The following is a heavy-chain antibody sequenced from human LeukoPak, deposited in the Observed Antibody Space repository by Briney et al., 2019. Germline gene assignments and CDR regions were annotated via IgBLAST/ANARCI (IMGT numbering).Heavy chain of an antibody. CDR2: ISSSGDSM. Sequence: GGSLRLSCAASGFTSEDYAMHWVRQAPGKGPEWVSGISSSGDSMAYADSVKGRFTISKDNAKNSLSLQMSSLRMEDTAFYYCTKARVLYCVGAGCYSDHFDYWGQGTLVTVSS. CDR3: TKARVLYCVGAGCYSDHFDY. V-gene: IGHV3-9*02. D-gene: IGHD2-15*01. J-gene: IGHJ4*02. CDR1: GFTSEDYA.